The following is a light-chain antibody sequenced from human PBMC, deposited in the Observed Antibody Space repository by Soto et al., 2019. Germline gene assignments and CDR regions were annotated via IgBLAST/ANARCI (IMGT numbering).Light chain of an antibody. Sequence: QSALTQPASVSGSPGQSITISCTGTSSDVGAYNHVSWYQHYPCKAPKVMIYDVSKRPSGVSNRFSGSQSGNTASLTISGLQAEDEADYYCSSYTTISTVVFGGGTKLTVL. V-gene: IGLV2-14*03. J-gene: IGLJ2*01. CDR3: SSYTTISTVV. CDR1: SSDVGAYNH. CDR2: DVS.